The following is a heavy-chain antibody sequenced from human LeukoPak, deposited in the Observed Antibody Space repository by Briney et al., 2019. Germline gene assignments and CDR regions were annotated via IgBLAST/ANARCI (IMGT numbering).Heavy chain of an antibody. J-gene: IGHJ4*02. V-gene: IGHV1-2*02. CDR2: INPNSGGT. CDR3: ARNGYSSSWYPGDY. Sequence: ASVKVSCKASGYTFTGYYMHWVRQAPGQGLEWMGWINPNSGGTNYAQKFQGRVTMTRDTSISTAYMELSRLRSDDTAVYYCARNGYSSSWYPGDYWGQGTLVTVSS. D-gene: IGHD6-13*01. CDR1: GYTFTGYY.